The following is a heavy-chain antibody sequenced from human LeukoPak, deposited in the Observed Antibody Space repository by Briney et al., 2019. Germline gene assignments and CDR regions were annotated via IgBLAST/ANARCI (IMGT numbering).Heavy chain of an antibody. V-gene: IGHV4-61*02. Sequence: SETLSLTCTVSGGSISSGSYYWSWIRQPAGKGLEWIGRIYTSGSTNYNPSLKSRVTISVDTSKNQFSLKLSSVTAADTAVYYCARDLKPGEYYMDVWGKGTTVTVSS. CDR2: IYTSGST. J-gene: IGHJ6*03. CDR3: ARDLKPGEYYMDV. CDR1: GGSISSGSYY.